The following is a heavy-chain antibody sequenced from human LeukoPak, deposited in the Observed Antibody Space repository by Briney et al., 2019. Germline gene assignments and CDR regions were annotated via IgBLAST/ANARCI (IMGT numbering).Heavy chain of an antibody. CDR2: ISSSSSYI. CDR1: GFTFSSYC. Sequence: GGSLRLSCAASGFTFSSYCINWVRQAPGKGLEWVSSISSSSSYIYYADSVKGRFTISRDSAKNSLYLQMNSLRAEDTAVYYCARDRDYYPDAFDIWGQGTMVTVSS. CDR3: ARDRDYYPDAFDI. V-gene: IGHV3-21*01. D-gene: IGHD3-10*01. J-gene: IGHJ3*02.